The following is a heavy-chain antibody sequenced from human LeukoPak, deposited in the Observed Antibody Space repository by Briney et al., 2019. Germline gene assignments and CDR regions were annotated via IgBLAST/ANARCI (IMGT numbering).Heavy chain of an antibody. V-gene: IGHV3-30*02. CDR1: GFTFSTYG. D-gene: IGHD3-16*01. CDR2: IRYDGNNK. J-gene: IGHJ4*02. Sequence: PTGGSLRLSCAASGFTFSTYGMHWVRQAPGKGLEWVAFIRYDGNNKYYADSVKGRFTISRDNSKNMLYLEMKSLRPEDTAVCYCAKNGPDYIWGNCLDYWGQGTLVTVSS. CDR3: AKNGPDYIWGNCLDY.